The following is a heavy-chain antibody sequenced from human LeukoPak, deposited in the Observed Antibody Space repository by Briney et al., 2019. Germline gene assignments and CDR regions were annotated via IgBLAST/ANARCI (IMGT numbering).Heavy chain of an antibody. Sequence: SQTLSLTCAISGDSVSSNSAAWNWIRQSPLRGLEWLGRTYYRSKWYNDYAVSVKSRITINPDTSKNQFSLQLNSVTPEDTAVYYCARDSVAVAGYYYYGMDVWGQGTTVTVSS. CDR2: TYYRSKWYN. CDR1: GDSVSSNSAA. D-gene: IGHD6-19*01. V-gene: IGHV6-1*01. CDR3: ARDSVAVAGYYYYGMDV. J-gene: IGHJ6*02.